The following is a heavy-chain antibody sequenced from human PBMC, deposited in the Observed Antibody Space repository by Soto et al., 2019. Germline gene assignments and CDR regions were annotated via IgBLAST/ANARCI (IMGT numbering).Heavy chain of an antibody. CDR2: IKSKTDGGTT. J-gene: IGHJ4*02. D-gene: IGHD3-22*01. CDR3: TTVGVYYDRSGRLQLG. CDR1: GFTFSNAW. V-gene: IGHV3-15*07. Sequence: EVQLVESGGGLVKPGGSLRLSCAASGFTFSNAWMNWVRQAPGKGLEWVVRIKSKTDGGTTDYAAPVKGRFTISRDDSKNTLYLQMNSLKTENTAVYYCTTVGVYYDRSGRLQLGWVQGTLVTVS.